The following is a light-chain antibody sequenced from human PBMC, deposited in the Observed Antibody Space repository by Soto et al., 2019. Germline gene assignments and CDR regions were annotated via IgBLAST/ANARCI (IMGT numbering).Light chain of an antibody. CDR2: YDS. CDR3: QVWDSNSDHSV. V-gene: IGLV3-21*01. CDR1: HIGRKS. J-gene: IGLJ2*01. Sequence: SSELTQPPSVSVAPGETARITCGGTHIGRKSVPWYHQKPGQAPVLVIYYDSDRPSGIPARFSGSNSGNTATLTITRVEAGDEADYYCQVWDSNSDHSVFGGGTKLTVL.